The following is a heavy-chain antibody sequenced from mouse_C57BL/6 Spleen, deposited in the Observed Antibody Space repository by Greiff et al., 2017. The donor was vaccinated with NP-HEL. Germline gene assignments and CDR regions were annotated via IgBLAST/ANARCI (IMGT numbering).Heavy chain of an antibody. CDR1: GYTFTDYY. CDR2: INPNNGGT. J-gene: IGHJ2*01. CDR3: ARRGLRQNYFDY. Sequence: EVQLQQSGPELVKPGASVKISCKASGYTFTDYYMNWVKQSHGKSLEWIGDINPNNGGTSYNQKFKGKATLTVDKSSSTAYMELRSLTSEDSAVYYCARRGLRQNYFDYWGQGTTLTVSS. V-gene: IGHV1-26*01. D-gene: IGHD2-4*01.